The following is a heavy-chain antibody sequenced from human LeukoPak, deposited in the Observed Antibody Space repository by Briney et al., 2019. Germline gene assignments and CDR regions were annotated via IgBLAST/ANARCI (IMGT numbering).Heavy chain of an antibody. V-gene: IGHV4-59*01. CDR1: GGSISSYY. CDR2: IYYSGST. Sequence: KTSETLSLTCTVSGGSISSYYWSWIRQPPGKGLEWIGYIYYSGSTNYNPSLKSRVTISVDTSKNQFSLRLSSVTAADTAVYHCARVSSYYDSSGYYFPGYFQHWGQGTLVTVSS. J-gene: IGHJ1*01. CDR3: ARVSSYYDSSGYYFPGYFQH. D-gene: IGHD3-22*01.